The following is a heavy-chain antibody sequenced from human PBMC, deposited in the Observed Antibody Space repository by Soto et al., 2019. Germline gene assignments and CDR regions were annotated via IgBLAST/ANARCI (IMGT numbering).Heavy chain of an antibody. CDR3: ARDRKVGFVMDV. J-gene: IGHJ6*02. Sequence: SQTLSLTCAISGDSVSSNSAAWNWIRQYPSRGLEWLGRTYYRSKWYNDYAVSVKGRISINPDTSKNLFSLQLNSVTPEDTAVYYCARDRKVGFVMDVWGQGTTVTVSS. D-gene: IGHD1-26*01. CDR2: TYYRSKWYN. CDR1: GDSVSSNSAA. V-gene: IGHV6-1*01.